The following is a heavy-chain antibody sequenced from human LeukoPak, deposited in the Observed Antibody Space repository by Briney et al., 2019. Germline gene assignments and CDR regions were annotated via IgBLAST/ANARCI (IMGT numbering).Heavy chain of an antibody. CDR3: ARDRYSGSYPAFDI. J-gene: IGHJ3*02. CDR2: IYYSGST. CDR1: GGSISSSSYY. Sequence: SETLSLTCTVSGGSISSSSYYWGWIRQPPGKGLEWIGSIYYSGSTYYNPSLKSRVTISVDTSKNQFSLKLSSVTAADTAVYYCARDRYSGSYPAFDIWGQGTMVAFSS. D-gene: IGHD1-26*01. V-gene: IGHV4-39*07.